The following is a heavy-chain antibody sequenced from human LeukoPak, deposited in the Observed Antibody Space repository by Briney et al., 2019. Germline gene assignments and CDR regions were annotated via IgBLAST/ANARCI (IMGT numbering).Heavy chain of an antibody. V-gene: IGHV4-59*01. D-gene: IGHD6-13*01. CDR1: GGSINSYY. CDR3: ARARGISAAVHY. Sequence: SETLSLTCSVSGGSINSYYWTWIRQPPGKGLEWIGYIYYTGTTNYNPSLESRGTMSVDTSKIQFSLKLSSVTAAYTAVYYCARARGISAAVHYWGQGTLVTVSS. J-gene: IGHJ4*02. CDR2: IYYTGTT.